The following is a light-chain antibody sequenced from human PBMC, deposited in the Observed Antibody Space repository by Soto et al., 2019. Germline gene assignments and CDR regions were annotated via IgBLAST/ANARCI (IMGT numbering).Light chain of an antibody. CDR3: QQLSRYPLT. J-gene: IGKJ4*01. V-gene: IGKV1-9*01. Sequence: DIPLTQSPSVLSASVGDTVTITCRASQALSNYLAWYQQKPGKAPDLLIYSASTLQSGVPSRFSGSGSETEFSLTIRALQPEDFATYYGQQLSRYPLTFGGGTKVDIK. CDR1: QALSNY. CDR2: SAS.